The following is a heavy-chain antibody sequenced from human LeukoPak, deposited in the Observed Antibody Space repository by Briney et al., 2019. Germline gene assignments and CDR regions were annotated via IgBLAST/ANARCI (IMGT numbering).Heavy chain of an antibody. CDR2: IYSDNT. CDR3: ARRAGAYSHPYDY. D-gene: IGHD4/OR15-4a*01. Sequence: GGSLRLSCTVSGFTVSSNSMSWVRQAPGKGLEWVSFIYSDNTHYSDSVKGRFTISRDNTKNTLYLQMNSLRAEDTAVYYCARRAGAYSHPYDYWDQGTLVTVSS. J-gene: IGHJ4*02. CDR1: GFTVSSNS. V-gene: IGHV3-53*01.